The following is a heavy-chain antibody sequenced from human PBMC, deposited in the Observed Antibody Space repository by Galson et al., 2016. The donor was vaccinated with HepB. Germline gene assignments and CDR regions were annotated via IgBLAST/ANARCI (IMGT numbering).Heavy chain of an antibody. CDR2: IFHSGST. J-gene: IGHJ3*02. CDR3: ASYLVQSWAGSDAFDT. D-gene: IGHD6-13*01. Sequence: LSLTCAVSGDSISRNNWWSWVRQPPGKRLEWIGEIFHSGSTNYNPSLKSRVTMSADKSKNQVSLNLVSVTAADTAMYYCASYLVQSWAGSDAFDTWGLGTMVTVSS. V-gene: IGHV4-4*02. CDR1: GDSISRNNW.